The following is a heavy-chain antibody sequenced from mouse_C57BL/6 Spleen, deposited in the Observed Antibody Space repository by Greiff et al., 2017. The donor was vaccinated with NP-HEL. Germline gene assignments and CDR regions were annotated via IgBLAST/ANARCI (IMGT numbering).Heavy chain of an antibody. V-gene: IGHV1-80*01. J-gene: IGHJ3*01. CDR2: IYPGDGDT. CDR3: AGSDYGSSGFAY. CDR1: GYAFSSYW. Sequence: VQLQQPGAELVKPGASVKISCKASGYAFSSYWMNWVKQRPGKGLEWIGQIYPGDGDTNYNGKFKGKATLTADKSSSTAYMQLSSLTSEDSAVDFCAGSDYGSSGFAYWGQGTLVTVSA. D-gene: IGHD1-1*01.